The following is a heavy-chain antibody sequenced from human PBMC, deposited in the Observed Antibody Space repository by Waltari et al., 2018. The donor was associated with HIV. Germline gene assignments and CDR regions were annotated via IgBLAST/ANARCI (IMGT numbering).Heavy chain of an antibody. CDR1: GFTFDDYA. Sequence: GQLVESGGDLVQPGGSLRLSCVASGFTFDDYAMHWVRQAPGKGLEWVSGISWRSGNIAYADSVRGRFTISRDNAKKSLYLRMNSLRAEDTALYYCARGPMYKWFDPWGRGTLVTVSS. CDR2: ISWRSGNI. J-gene: IGHJ5*02. D-gene: IGHD3-10*02. V-gene: IGHV3-9*01. CDR3: ARGPMYKWFDP.